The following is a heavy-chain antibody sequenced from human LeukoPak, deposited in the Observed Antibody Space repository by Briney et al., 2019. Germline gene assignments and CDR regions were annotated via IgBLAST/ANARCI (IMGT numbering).Heavy chain of an antibody. CDR2: IYYSGST. D-gene: IGHD4-17*01. V-gene: IGHV4-59*01. CDR3: ARANGDPKYYGMDV. CDR1: GGSISSYY. J-gene: IGHJ6*02. Sequence: PSETLSLTCTVSGGSISSYYWSWIRQPPGKGLEWIGYIYYSGSTNYNPSLKSRVTISVDTSKNQLSLKLSSVTAADTALYYCARANGDPKYYGMDVWGQGTTVTVSS.